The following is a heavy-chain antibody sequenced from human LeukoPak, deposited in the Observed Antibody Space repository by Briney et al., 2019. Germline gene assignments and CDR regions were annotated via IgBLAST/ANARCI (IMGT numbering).Heavy chain of an antibody. CDR2: IRYDGSNK. CDR3: AKSGGSHDAFDI. CDR1: GFSFSSYG. V-gene: IGHV3-30*02. D-gene: IGHD2-15*01. Sequence: HPGGSLRLSCAASGFSFSSYGMHWVRQAPGKGLEWVAFIRYDGSNKYYADSVKGRFTISRDNSKNTLYLQMNSLRAEDTAVYYCAKSGGSHDAFDIWGQGTMVTVSS. J-gene: IGHJ3*02.